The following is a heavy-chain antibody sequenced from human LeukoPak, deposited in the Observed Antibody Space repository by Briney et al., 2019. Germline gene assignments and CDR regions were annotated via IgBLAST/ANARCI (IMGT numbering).Heavy chain of an antibody. CDR1: GGTFSSYA. CDR2: IIPIFGTA. CDR3: GRESPGMVRGVNYYFDY. V-gene: IGHV1-69*05. Sequence: SVKVSCKASGGTFSSYAISWVRQAPGQGLEWMGRIIPIFGTANYAQKFQGRVTITTDESTSTAYMELSSLRSEDTAVYYCGRESPGMVRGVNYYFDYWGQGTLVTVSS. D-gene: IGHD3-10*01. J-gene: IGHJ4*02.